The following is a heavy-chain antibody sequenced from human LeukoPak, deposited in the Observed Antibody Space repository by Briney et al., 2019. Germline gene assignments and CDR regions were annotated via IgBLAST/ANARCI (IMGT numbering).Heavy chain of an antibody. J-gene: IGHJ4*02. Sequence: GRSLRLSCAASGFTFSSYGMHWVRQAPGKGLEWVAVIWYDGSNKYYADSVKGRFTISRDNSKSTLYLQMNSLRAEDTAVYYCAKDLRWLQTQPPEIGYWGQGTLVTVSS. CDR2: IWYDGSNK. D-gene: IGHD5-24*01. V-gene: IGHV3-33*06. CDR3: AKDLRWLQTQPPEIGY. CDR1: GFTFSSYG.